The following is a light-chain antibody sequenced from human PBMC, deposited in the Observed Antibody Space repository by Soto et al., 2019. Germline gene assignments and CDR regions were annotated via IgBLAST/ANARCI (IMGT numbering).Light chain of an antibody. J-gene: IGLJ2*01. V-gene: IGLV2-11*01. Sequence: QSVLTQPRSVSGSPGQSVTISCTGTSSDVGGYNYVSWYQQHPGKAPKLMIYDVSKRPSGVPDRFSGSKSGNTASLTISGLQAEDEADYYCCSYAGGNKVFGGGTKLTVL. CDR1: SSDVGGYNY. CDR3: CSYAGGNKV. CDR2: DVS.